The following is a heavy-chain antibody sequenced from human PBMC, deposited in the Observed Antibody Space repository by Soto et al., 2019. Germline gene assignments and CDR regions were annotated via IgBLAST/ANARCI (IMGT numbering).Heavy chain of an antibody. CDR2: IYYSGST. D-gene: IGHD3-22*01. Sequence: PSETLSLTCTVSGGSISSGGYYWSWIRQHPGKGLEWIGYIYYSGSTYYNPSLKSRVTISVDTSKNQFSLKLSSVTAADTAVYYCARVGSPSIVVAHWVFDPWGQGTLVTVSS. CDR1: GGSISSGGYY. CDR3: ARVGSPSIVVAHWVFDP. J-gene: IGHJ5*02. V-gene: IGHV4-31*03.